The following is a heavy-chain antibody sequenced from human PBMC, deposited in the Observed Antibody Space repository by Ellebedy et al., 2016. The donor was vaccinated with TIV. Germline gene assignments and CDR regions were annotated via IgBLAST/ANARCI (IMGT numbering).Heavy chain of an antibody. CDR2: IGGTGGTT. CDR1: GISLKSYG. Sequence: PGGSLRLSCVASGISLKSYGMRSGREAAGKGVEGVSTIGGTGGTTYYRESVKGRFTVSRDTSRNTLYLQMSSLRAEDTAVYYCAKLTVAYNWNYADDYWGQGTLVTVSS. V-gene: IGHV3-23*01. J-gene: IGHJ4*02. D-gene: IGHD1-7*01. CDR3: AKLTVAYNWNYADDY.